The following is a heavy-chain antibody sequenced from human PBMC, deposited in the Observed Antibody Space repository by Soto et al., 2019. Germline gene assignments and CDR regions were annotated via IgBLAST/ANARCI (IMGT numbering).Heavy chain of an antibody. CDR3: ARNRKIQLWTNYYYGMDV. J-gene: IGHJ6*02. CDR2: IHHTETT. Sequence: SETLSLTCIVSDGSISGYFWSWIRQPPGKGLEWIGYIHHTETTNYNPSLKSRVTISVDTSKNQFSLKLSSVTAADTAVYYCARNRKIQLWTNYYYGMDVWGQGTTVTVSS. D-gene: IGHD5-18*01. V-gene: IGHV4-59*12. CDR1: DGSISGYF.